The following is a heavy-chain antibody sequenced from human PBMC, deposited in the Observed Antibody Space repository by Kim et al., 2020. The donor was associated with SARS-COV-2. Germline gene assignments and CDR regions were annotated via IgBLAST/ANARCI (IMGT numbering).Heavy chain of an antibody. CDR1: GFTFSSYG. CDR2: ISYDGSNK. V-gene: IGHV3-33*05. J-gene: IGHJ3*02. CDR3: ARVMGDYDSSGYLHIDI. D-gene: IGHD3-22*01. Sequence: GGSLRLSCAASGFTFSSYGMHWVRQAPGKGLEWVAVISYDGSNKYYADSVKGRFTISRDNSKNTLYLQMNSLRAEDTAVYYCARVMGDYDSSGYLHIDIWGQGTMVTVSS.